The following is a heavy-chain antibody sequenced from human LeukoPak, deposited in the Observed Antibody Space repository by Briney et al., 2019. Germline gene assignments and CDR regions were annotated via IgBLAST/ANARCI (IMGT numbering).Heavy chain of an antibody. V-gene: IGHV1-69*06. Sequence: SVKVSCKASGASFSSYAISWVRQAPGQGLEWMGRIIPIFGTPNYAQRFQGRVTITADIVSSTAYMEVNNLTSEDTAVYFCAKQGALRQDYYMDVWGNGTTVTVSS. CDR3: AKQGALRQDYYMDV. CDR2: IIPIFGTP. J-gene: IGHJ6*03. CDR1: GASFSSYA.